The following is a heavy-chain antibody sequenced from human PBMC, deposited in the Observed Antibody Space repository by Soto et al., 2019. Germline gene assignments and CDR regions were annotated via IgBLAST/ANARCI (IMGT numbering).Heavy chain of an antibody. CDR3: ARTAARPWWLDP. CDR2: IYYSGST. Sequence: PSETPSLICTASGGTISSYYWSWIQKPPGKGLEWIGYIYYSGSTNYNPSLKSRVTISVDTSKNQFSLKLSSVTAADTAVYYCARTAARPWWLDPWGQGTLFTV. D-gene: IGHD6-6*01. J-gene: IGHJ5*02. CDR1: GGTISSYY. V-gene: IGHV4-59*01.